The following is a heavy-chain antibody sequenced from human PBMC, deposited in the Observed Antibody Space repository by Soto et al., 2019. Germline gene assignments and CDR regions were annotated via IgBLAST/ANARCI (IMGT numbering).Heavy chain of an antibody. J-gene: IGHJ4*02. Sequence: SETLSLTCAVSGGSISSGCDSWSWIRQPPGKGLEWIGYMYHSGSTYYNPSLKSRVTISVDRSKNQFSLKLSSVTAADTAVYYCARVPDYWGQGILVTV. CDR1: GGSISSGCDS. CDR2: MYHSGST. CDR3: ARVPDY. V-gene: IGHV4-30-2*01. D-gene: IGHD2-2*01.